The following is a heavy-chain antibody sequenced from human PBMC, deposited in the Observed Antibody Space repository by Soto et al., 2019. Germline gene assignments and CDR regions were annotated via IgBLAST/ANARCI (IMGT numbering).Heavy chain of an antibody. CDR1: GFTFSSYA. V-gene: IGHV3-23*01. J-gene: IGHJ4*02. D-gene: IGHD3-3*01. Sequence: GGSLRLSCAASGFTFSSYAMSWVRQAPGKVLEWVSAISGRGGSTYYADSVKGRFTISRDNSKNTLYLQMNSLRADDTAVYYCAKDYDFWSGYPFDYWGQGTLVTVSS. CDR3: AKDYDFWSGYPFDY. CDR2: ISGRGGST.